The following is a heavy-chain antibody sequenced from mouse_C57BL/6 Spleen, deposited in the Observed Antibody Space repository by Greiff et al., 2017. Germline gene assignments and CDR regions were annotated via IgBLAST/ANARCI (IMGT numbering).Heavy chain of an antibody. Sequence: LVESGAELVRPGASVTLSCKASGYTFTDYEMHWVKQTPVHGLEWIGAIDPETGGTAYNQKFKGKAILTADKSSSTAYMELRSLTSEDSAVYYCTRSPITTVVARKLAWFAYWGQGTLVTVCA. CDR1: GYTFTDYE. J-gene: IGHJ3*01. CDR3: TRSPITTVVARKLAWFAY. CDR2: IDPETGGT. D-gene: IGHD1-1*01. V-gene: IGHV1-15*01.